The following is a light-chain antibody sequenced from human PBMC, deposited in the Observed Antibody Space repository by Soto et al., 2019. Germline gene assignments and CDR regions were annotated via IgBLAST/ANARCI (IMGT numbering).Light chain of an antibody. J-gene: IGLJ2*01. CDR2: GNS. V-gene: IGLV1-40*01. CDR3: QSYDSRLSGVV. CDR1: SSNIGAGYD. Sequence: QSVLTQPPSGSGAPGQRVTISRTGSSSNIGAGYDVHWYQQLPGTAPKLLIYGNSNRPSGVPDRFSGSKSGTSASLAITGLQAEDEADYYCQSYDSRLSGVVFGGGSKLTVL.